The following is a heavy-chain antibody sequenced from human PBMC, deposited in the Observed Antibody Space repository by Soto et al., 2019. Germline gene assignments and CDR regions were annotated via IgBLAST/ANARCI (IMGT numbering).Heavy chain of an antibody. V-gene: IGHV4-59*01. J-gene: IGHJ4*02. CDR3: ARGVGSSPPRY. CDR1: GGSISVYY. CDR2: VYDNGRP. Sequence: SETLSLTCTISGGSISVYYWSWIRQSPRQGLEWIGYVYDNGRPDYSPSLKSRVTISADTSKNQISLKLTSATAADTAVYDCARGVGSSPPRYWGRGTLVTVSS. D-gene: IGHD3-9*01.